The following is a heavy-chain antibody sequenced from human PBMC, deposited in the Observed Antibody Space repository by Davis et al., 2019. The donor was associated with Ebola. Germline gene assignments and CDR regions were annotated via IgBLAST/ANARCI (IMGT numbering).Heavy chain of an antibody. V-gene: IGHV4-34*01. D-gene: IGHD2-8*01. CDR1: GFTVSSNY. CDR2: INHSGST. J-gene: IGHJ4*02. Sequence: GSLRLSCAASGFTVSSNYMSWIRQPPGKGLEWIGEINHSGSTNYNPSLKSRVTISVDTSKNQFSLKLSSVTAADTAVYYCARDVWAYYFDYWGQGTLVTVSS. CDR3: ARDVWAYYFDY.